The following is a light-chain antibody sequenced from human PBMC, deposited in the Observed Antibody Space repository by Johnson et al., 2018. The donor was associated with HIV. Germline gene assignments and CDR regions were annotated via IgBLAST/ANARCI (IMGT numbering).Light chain of an antibody. J-gene: IGLJ1*01. CDR2: DNN. Sequence: QSVLTQPPSVSAAPGQKVTISCSGSSSNIGNNYVSWYQQIPGTAPKLLIYDNNKRPSGIPDRFSGSKSGKSATLGITGLQTGDEADYYCGTWASSLIFYVVGTGTKVTVL. V-gene: IGLV1-51*01. CDR1: SSNIGNNY. CDR3: GTWASSLIFYV.